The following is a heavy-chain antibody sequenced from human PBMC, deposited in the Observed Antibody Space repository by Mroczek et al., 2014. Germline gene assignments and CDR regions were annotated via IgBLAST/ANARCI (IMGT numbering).Heavy chain of an antibody. J-gene: IGHJ3*02. D-gene: IGHD2-21*01. Sequence: QVQLQESGPGLVKPSETLSLTCTVSGGSISSYYWSWIRQPAGKGLEWIGRIYTSGSTNYNPSLKSRVTMSVDTSKNQFSLKLSSVTAADTAVYYCARGGGRVVVVIAHTEIDAFDIWGQGTMVTVSS. CDR3: ARGGGRVVVVIAHTEIDAFDI. CDR2: IYTSGST. CDR1: GGSISSYY. V-gene: IGHV4-4*07.